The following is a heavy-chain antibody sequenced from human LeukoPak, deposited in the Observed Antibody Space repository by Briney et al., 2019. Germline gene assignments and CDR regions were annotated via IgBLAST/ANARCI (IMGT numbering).Heavy chain of an antibody. Sequence: GGSLRLSCVASGFTFSHYAMSWVRQAPGKGLEWVAVISYDGSNKYYADSVKGRFTISRDNSKNTLYLQMNGLRAEDTAVYYCASGGWDAATDYWGQGTLVTVSS. D-gene: IGHD6-19*01. J-gene: IGHJ4*02. CDR1: GFTFSHYA. V-gene: IGHV3-30-3*01. CDR3: ASGGWDAATDY. CDR2: ISYDGSNK.